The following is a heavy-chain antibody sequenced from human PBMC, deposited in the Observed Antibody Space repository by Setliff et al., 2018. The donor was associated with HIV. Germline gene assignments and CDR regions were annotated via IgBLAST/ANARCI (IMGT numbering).Heavy chain of an antibody. D-gene: IGHD3-9*01. Sequence: ASVKVSCKASGGTFSSYAISWVRQAPGQGLEWMGGIIPIFGTANYAQNFQGRVTMTRDTSTSTVYMELSGLRSEDTAVYYCARGGRFSAPGRDIWYYYYYMDVWGKGTTVTVSS. V-gene: IGHV1-69*05. J-gene: IGHJ6*03. CDR2: IIPIFGTA. CDR1: GGTFSSYA. CDR3: ARGGRFSAPGRDIWYYYYYMDV.